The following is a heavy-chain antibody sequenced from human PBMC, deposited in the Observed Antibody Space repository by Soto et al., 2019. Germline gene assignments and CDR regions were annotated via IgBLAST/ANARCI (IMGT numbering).Heavy chain of an antibody. CDR3: TRRGYYYSFDY. Sequence: LTCTVSGGSISSYYWSWIRQPPGKGLEWIGYIYYSGSTYYNPSLKSRVTISVDTSKNQFSLKLSSVTAADTAVYYCTRRGYYYSFDYWGQGTLVTVSS. D-gene: IGHD3-22*01. CDR2: IYYSGST. V-gene: IGHV4-59*08. J-gene: IGHJ4*02. CDR1: GGSISSYY.